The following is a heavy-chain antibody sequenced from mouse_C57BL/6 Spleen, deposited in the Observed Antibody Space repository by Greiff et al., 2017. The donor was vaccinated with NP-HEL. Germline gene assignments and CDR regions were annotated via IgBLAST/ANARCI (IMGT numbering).Heavy chain of an antibody. Sequence: VQLQQSGAELVKPGASVKLSCKASGYTFTEYTIHWVKQRSGQGLEWIGWFYPGSGSIKYNEKFKDKATLTADKSSSTVYMELSRLTSEDSAVYFCARHGPYYYGSSYLAWFAYWGQGTLVTVSA. CDR3: ARHGPYYYGSSYLAWFAY. CDR2: FYPGSGSI. D-gene: IGHD1-1*01. V-gene: IGHV1-62-2*01. CDR1: GYTFTEYT. J-gene: IGHJ3*01.